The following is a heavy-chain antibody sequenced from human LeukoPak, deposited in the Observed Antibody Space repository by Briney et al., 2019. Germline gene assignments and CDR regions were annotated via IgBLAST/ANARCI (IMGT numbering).Heavy chain of an antibody. CDR3: ASGYFGDAFDV. V-gene: IGHV4-59*08. D-gene: IGHD3-9*01. CDR1: GGSISSYY. CDR2: IYYTGTT. Sequence: GSLRLSCTVSGGSISSYYWNWIRQPPGKGLEWIGYIYYTGTTNYNPSLKSRVTISVGISKNHFSLKLSSVTAADTAVYYCASGYFGDAFDVWGQGTMVTVSS. J-gene: IGHJ3*01.